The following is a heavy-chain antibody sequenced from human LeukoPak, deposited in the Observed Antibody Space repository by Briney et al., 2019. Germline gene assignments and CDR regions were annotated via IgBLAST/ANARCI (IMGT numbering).Heavy chain of an antibody. D-gene: IGHD4-17*01. J-gene: IGHJ4*02. CDR3: AKGGESDYGDHFDY. CDR1: GFTFSSNG. CDR2: IWYDGSNK. V-gene: IGHV3-33*06. Sequence: PGRSLRLSCAASGFTFSSNGMHWVRQAPGKGLEWVAVIWYDGSNKHYVDSVKGRFTIPRDNSKNTLYLQMNSLRAEDTAVYYCAKGGESDYGDHFDYWGQGTLVTVSS.